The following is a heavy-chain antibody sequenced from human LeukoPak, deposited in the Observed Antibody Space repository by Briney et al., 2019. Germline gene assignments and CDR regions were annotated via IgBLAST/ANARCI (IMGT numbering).Heavy chain of an antibody. CDR2: ISSTCSTI. D-gene: IGHD3-22*01. CDR3: AREVPNYYDSSGYPTGFDFDY. V-gene: IGHV3-48*03. Sequence: GGSLRLSCAASGFTFSSYEMNWVRQAPGKGLEWVSYISSTCSTIYYADSVKGRFTISSDNAKNSLYLQMNSLRAEDTAVYYCAREVPNYYDSSGYPTGFDFDYWGQGTLVTVPS. CDR1: GFTFSSYE. J-gene: IGHJ4*02.